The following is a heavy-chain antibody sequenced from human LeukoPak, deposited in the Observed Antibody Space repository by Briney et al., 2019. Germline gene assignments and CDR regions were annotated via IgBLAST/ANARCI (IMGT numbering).Heavy chain of an antibody. Sequence: PSETLSLTCTVSGGSISSGDYYWSWIRQLPGKGLEWIGYIYYSGSTYYNPSLKSRVTISVDTSKNQFSLKLSSVTAADTAVYYCARLSRYYDFWSGYYYFDYWGQGTLVTVSS. D-gene: IGHD3-3*01. J-gene: IGHJ4*02. V-gene: IGHV4-30-4*08. CDR2: IYYSGST. CDR3: ARLSRYYDFWSGYYYFDY. CDR1: GGSISSGDYY.